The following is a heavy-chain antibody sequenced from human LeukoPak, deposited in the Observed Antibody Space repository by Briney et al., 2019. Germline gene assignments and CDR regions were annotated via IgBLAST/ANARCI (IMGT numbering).Heavy chain of an antibody. J-gene: IGHJ4*02. V-gene: IGHV1-69*02. CDR2: IIPILGIA. CDR3: ARAPHRCSGGSCLDY. D-gene: IGHD2-15*01. Sequence: ASVKVSCKASGGTFSSYTISWVRQTPGPGLEWMGRIIPILGIANYAQKFQGRVTITADKSTSTAYMELSSLRSEDTAVYYCARAPHRCSGGSCLDYWGQGTLVTVSS. CDR1: GGTFSSYT.